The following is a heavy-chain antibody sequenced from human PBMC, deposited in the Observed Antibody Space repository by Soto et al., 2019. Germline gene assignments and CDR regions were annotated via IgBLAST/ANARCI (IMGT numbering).Heavy chain of an antibody. Sequence: ASVKVSCKASGYTFTGYYMHWVRQAPGQGLEWMGWINPNSGGTNYAQKFQGWVTMTRDTSISTAYMELSRLRSDDTAVYYCARFHELTKLGFDYWGQGTLVTVSS. CDR2: INPNSGGT. J-gene: IGHJ4*02. CDR3: ARFHELTKLGFDY. CDR1: GYTFTGYY. V-gene: IGHV1-2*04. D-gene: IGHD6-6*01.